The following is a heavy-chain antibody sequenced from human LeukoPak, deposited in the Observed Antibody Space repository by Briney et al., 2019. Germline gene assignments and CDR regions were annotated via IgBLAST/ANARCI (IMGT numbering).Heavy chain of an antibody. Sequence: PSETLSLTCAVSGGPLTSYYWSWIRQPPGKGLEWIGFIYYRGSTNYNPSLESRVTISVDTSKNRFSLKLSSVTAADTAVYYCARDRYSGYDGFGVFDIWGKGKMVTVSS. CDR3: ARDRYSGYDGFGVFDI. CDR2: IYYRGST. CDR1: GGPLTSYY. V-gene: IGHV4-59*01. J-gene: IGHJ3*02. D-gene: IGHD5-12*01.